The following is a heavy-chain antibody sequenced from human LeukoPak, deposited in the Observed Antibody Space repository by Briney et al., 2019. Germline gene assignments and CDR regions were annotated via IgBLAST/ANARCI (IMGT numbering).Heavy chain of an antibody. CDR2: MNQDGSEK. Sequence: GGSLRLSCAASEFTFRRYWMSWVRQAPGKGLEWVATMNQDGSEKYYVDSVKGRFTISRDNAKNSLYLQMNSLRVEDTAVYYCATRGGWYTRAFYPWGQGTLVTVSS. D-gene: IGHD6-19*01. V-gene: IGHV3-7*01. CDR1: EFTFRRYW. J-gene: IGHJ5*02. CDR3: ATRGGWYTRAFYP.